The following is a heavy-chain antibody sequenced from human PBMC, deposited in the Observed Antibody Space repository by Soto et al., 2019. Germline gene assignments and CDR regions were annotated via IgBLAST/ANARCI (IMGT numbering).Heavy chain of an antibody. CDR3: ARRDIVVRSYYYYGMDV. Sequence: ASVKVSCKASGGTFSSYTISWVRQAPGQGLEWMGRIIPILGIANYAQKFQGRVTITADKSTSTAYMELSSLRSEDTAVYYCARRDIVVRSYYYYGMDVWGQGTTVTVSS. D-gene: IGHD5-12*01. CDR1: GGTFSSYT. V-gene: IGHV1-69*02. CDR2: IIPILGIA. J-gene: IGHJ6*02.